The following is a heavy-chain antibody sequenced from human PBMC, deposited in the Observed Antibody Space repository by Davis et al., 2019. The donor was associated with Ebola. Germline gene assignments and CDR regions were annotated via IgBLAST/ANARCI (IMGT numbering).Heavy chain of an antibody. CDR1: GFKFSDAW. Sequence: GESLKISCAASGFKFSDAWITWVRQAPGEGLEWVGRIKSGGTTDYAASVQGRFTMSRDDSKNTVFLQMNSLRTEDTAVYYCVWDHNFYYDMNVWGQGTAVAVSS. CDR3: VWDHNFYYDMNV. D-gene: IGHD1-26*01. V-gene: IGHV3-15*01. J-gene: IGHJ6*02. CDR2: IKSGGTT.